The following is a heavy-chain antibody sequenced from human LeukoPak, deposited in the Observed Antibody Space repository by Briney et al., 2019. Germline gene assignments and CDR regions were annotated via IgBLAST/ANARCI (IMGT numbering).Heavy chain of an antibody. D-gene: IGHD3-9*01. CDR2: IKQDGSEK. V-gene: IGHV3-7*01. J-gene: IGHJ5*02. Sequence: GGSLRLSCAASGFTFSSYCMSWVRQAPGKGLEWVANIKQDGSEKYYVDSVKGRFTISRDNAKNSLYLQMNSLRAEDTAVYYCARELGYYDILTGYYTNWFDPWGQGTLVTVSS. CDR3: ARELGYYDILTGYYTNWFDP. CDR1: GFTFSSYC.